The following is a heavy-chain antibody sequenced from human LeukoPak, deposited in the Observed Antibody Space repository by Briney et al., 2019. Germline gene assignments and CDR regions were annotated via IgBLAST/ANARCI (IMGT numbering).Heavy chain of an antibody. D-gene: IGHD4-17*01. CDR3: ARHRATTDYYYGMDV. CDR2: ISRSSSYI. CDR1: GFTFSSYS. J-gene: IGHJ6*02. Sequence: PGGSLRLSCAASGFTFSSYSMNWVRQAPGKGLEWFSSISRSSSYIYYADSVKGRFTISRDNAKNSLYLPMNRLRAEDKAVYYCARHRATTDYYYGMDVWGQETTVTVSS. V-gene: IGHV3-21*01.